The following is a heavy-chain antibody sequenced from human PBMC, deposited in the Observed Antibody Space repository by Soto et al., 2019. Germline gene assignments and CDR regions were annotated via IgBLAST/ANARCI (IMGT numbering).Heavy chain of an antibody. CDR1: GGSFSGYD. J-gene: IGHJ5*02. D-gene: IGHD6-13*01. CDR3: ARGTSGIAAAGTRGTNWFDP. Sequence: SETLSLTCAVYGGSFSGYDWSWIRQPPGKGLEWIGEINHSGSTNYNPSLKSRVTISVDTSKNQFSLKLSSVTAADTAVYYCARGTSGIAAAGTRGTNWFDPWGQGTLVTVSS. CDR2: INHSGST. V-gene: IGHV4-34*01.